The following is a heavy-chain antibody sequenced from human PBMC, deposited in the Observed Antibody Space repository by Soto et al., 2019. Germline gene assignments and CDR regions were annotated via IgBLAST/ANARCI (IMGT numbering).Heavy chain of an antibody. CDR3: AREGYNFGPSDY. D-gene: IGHD1-20*01. Sequence: QVQLQESGPGLVKPSETLSLTCTVSGGSLSSYYWSWIRRPPGMGLEWIASISYSGTTNYNSSLKSQVTLSINPSQNQFSLKFNAVTAADTAVYYCAREGYNFGPSDYWGQGALVTVSS. CDR1: GGSLSSYY. V-gene: IGHV4-59*01. CDR2: ISYSGTT. J-gene: IGHJ4*02.